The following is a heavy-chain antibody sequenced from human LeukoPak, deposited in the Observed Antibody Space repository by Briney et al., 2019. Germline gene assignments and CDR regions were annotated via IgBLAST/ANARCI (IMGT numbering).Heavy chain of an antibody. CDR2: ISSSGSTI. J-gene: IGHJ4*02. Sequence: GGSLRLSCAASGFTFSSYEMNWVRQAPGKGLEWVSYISSSGSTIYYADSVKGRFTISRDNAKNSLYLQMNSLRAEDTAVYYCARDHYYDSSGYYYPCFDYWGQGTLVTVSS. CDR3: ARDHYYDSSGYYYPCFDY. D-gene: IGHD3-22*01. V-gene: IGHV3-48*03. CDR1: GFTFSSYE.